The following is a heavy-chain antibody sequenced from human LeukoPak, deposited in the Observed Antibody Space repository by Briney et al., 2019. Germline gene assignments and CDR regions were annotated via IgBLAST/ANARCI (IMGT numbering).Heavy chain of an antibody. D-gene: IGHD2-21*02. CDR2: IYGSGST. CDR1: GDSISSYY. CDR3: ARESNCGGDCSSWGAFDI. Sequence: SETLSLTCTVSGDSISSYYWSWIRQPAGKGLEWIGRIYGSGSTNYSPSLKSRVTMSLDTSKNQFSLKLNSVTAADTAVYYCARESNCGGDCSSWGAFDIWGQGTLVTVSS. V-gene: IGHV4-4*07. J-gene: IGHJ3*02.